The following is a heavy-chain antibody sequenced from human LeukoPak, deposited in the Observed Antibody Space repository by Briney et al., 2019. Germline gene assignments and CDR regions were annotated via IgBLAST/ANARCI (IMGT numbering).Heavy chain of an antibody. CDR1: GGSISSSGYY. Sequence: SETLSLTCTVSGGSISSSGYYWGWIRQPPGKGLEWIGSIYYSGSTYYNPSLKSRVTISVDTSKNQFSLKLSSVTAADTAVYYCARGVPTDFWSGYYDRLAFDIWGQGTMVTVPS. CDR3: ARGVPTDFWSGYYDRLAFDI. J-gene: IGHJ3*02. V-gene: IGHV4-39*07. CDR2: IYYSGST. D-gene: IGHD3-3*01.